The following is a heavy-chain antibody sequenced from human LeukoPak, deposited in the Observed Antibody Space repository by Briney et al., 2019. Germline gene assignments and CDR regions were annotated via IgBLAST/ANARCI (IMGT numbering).Heavy chain of an antibody. J-gene: IGHJ4*02. Sequence: GGSLRLSCAASGFTFSSYAMSWVRQAPGKGLEWVSAISGSGGSTYYADSMKGRFTISRDNSKNTLYLQMNSLRAEDTAVYYCAKDLPITMVRGVNFDYWGQGTLVTVSS. CDR1: GFTFSSYA. CDR2: ISGSGGST. D-gene: IGHD3-10*01. CDR3: AKDLPITMVRGVNFDY. V-gene: IGHV3-23*01.